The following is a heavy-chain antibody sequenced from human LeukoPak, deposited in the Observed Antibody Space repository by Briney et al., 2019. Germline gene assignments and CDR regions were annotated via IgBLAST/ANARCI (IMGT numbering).Heavy chain of an antibody. CDR2: ISYDGSNK. CDR1: GFTFSSYS. V-gene: IGHV3-30*03. CDR3: ARDRIAAAGSGKTLGY. D-gene: IGHD6-13*01. J-gene: IGHJ4*02. Sequence: PGGSLRLSCAASGFTFSSYSMNWVRQAPGKGLEWVAVISYDGSNKYYADSVKGRFTISRDNSKNTLYLQMNSLRAEDTAVYYCARDRIAAAGSGKTLGYWGQGTLVTVSS.